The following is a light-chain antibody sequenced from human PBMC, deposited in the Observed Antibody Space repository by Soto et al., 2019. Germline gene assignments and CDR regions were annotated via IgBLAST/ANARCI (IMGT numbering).Light chain of an antibody. J-gene: IGKJ4*02. CDR3: QPYDSSST. Sequence: DIPMTQSPSTLSASVGDRVTITCRASQNIRSWLAWYQQKPGKAPRLLIYKASSLESGVPSRFSGSGSGTEFTLTISSLQPDDSATYYCQPYDSSSTFGGGTKVEIK. CDR1: QNIRSW. CDR2: KAS. V-gene: IGKV1-5*03.